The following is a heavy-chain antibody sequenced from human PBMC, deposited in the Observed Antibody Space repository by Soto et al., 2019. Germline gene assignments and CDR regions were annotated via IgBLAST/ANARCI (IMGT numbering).Heavy chain of an antibody. V-gene: IGHV3-30*04. CDR3: AIDGSSGWGDAFDI. J-gene: IGHJ3*02. CDR2: ISDDGSNK. CDR1: GFTFSSYA. Sequence: QVQLVESGGGVVQPGRSLRLSCAASGFTFSSYAMHWVRQAPGKGLEWVAVISDDGSNKYYADSVKGRFTFSKDNSKNTLYLQMNSLRPEDTAVYYCAIDGSSGWGDAFDIWGQGTMVTVSS. D-gene: IGHD6-19*01.